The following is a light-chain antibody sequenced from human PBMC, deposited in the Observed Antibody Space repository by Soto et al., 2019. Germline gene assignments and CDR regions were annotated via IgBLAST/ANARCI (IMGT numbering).Light chain of an antibody. J-gene: IGKJ2*01. V-gene: IGKV1-39*01. CDR3: QQSYSTLMYT. CDR1: QSISSY. CDR2: AAS. Sequence: DIQMTQSPSSLSASVGDRVTITCRASQSISSYLNWYQQKPGKAPKLLIYAASSLQSGGPSRFSGSRSGTDFTLTISDLQPEDFATYYCQQSYSTLMYTFGQGTKLEIK.